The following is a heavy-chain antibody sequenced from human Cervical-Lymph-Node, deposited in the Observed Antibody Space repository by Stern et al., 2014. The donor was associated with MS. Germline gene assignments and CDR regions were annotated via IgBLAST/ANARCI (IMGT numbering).Heavy chain of an antibody. D-gene: IGHD3-3*01. Sequence: ESGPALVKPTQTLTLTCTFSGFSLSTSGMRVSWIRQPPGQALEWLARIAWDDDKCYSTSLKTRLTISKDTSKNQVVLTMTNMDPVDTATYYCARSPPYYEFWNDYYYFDYWGQGTLVAVSS. CDR2: IAWDDDK. CDR1: GFSLSTSGMR. J-gene: IGHJ4*02. CDR3: ARSPPYYEFWNDYYYFDY. V-gene: IGHV2-70*04.